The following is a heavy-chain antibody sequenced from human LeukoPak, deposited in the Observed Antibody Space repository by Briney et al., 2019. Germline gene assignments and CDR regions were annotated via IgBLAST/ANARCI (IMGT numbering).Heavy chain of an antibody. CDR3: ARYGGNSGFDY. Sequence: GSLRLSCAASGFTITNYAMSWVRQAPGKGLEWIGSIYYSGSTYYNPSLKSRVTISVDTSKNQFSLKLSSVTAADTAVYYCARYGGNSGFDYWGQGTLVTVSS. V-gene: IGHV4-38-2*01. CDR2: IYYSGST. J-gene: IGHJ4*02. D-gene: IGHD4-23*01. CDR1: GFTITNYA.